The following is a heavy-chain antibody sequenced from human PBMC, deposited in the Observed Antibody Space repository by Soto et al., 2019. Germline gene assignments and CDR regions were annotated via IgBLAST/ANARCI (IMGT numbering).Heavy chain of an antibody. J-gene: IGHJ6*03. CDR2: INAGNGNT. V-gene: IGHV1-3*01. CDR1: GYTFTSYA. Sequence: ASVKVSCKASGYTFTSYAMHWVRQAPGQRLEWMGWINAGNGNTKYSQKFQGRVTITRDTSASTAYMELSSLRSEDTAVYYCASDLGVSSGWHAFRDYYYMDVWGKGTTVTVSS. D-gene: IGHD6-19*01. CDR3: ASDLGVSSGWHAFRDYYYMDV.